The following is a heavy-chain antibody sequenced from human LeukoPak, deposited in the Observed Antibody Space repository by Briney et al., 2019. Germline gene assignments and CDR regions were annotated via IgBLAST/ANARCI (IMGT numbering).Heavy chain of an antibody. CDR2: ISGSGDNT. CDR1: GFTFSGFA. D-gene: IGHD1-26*01. CDR3: AKMKGHPLPKYYMDV. Sequence: GGSLRLSGAASGFTFSGFAMSWVRRTPGKGLEWVSGISGSGDNTLYADSVKGRFTISRDNSKKTLYLEMNSLRAEDTAIYYCAKMKGHPLPKYYMDVWGQGTTVTVSS. V-gene: IGHV3-23*01. J-gene: IGHJ6*01.